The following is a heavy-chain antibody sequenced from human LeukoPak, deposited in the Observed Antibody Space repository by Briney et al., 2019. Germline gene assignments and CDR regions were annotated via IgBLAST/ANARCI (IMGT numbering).Heavy chain of an antibody. Sequence: GESLRLSCAASGFTFSNYAMSWVRQAPGKGLEWVSAISGFGESTHYADSVKGRFTISRDNSRNTVFVQMTSPRDDDTAIYYCAKGHSSSWYNFDYWGQGILVTVSS. CDR2: ISGFGEST. CDR3: AKGHSSSWYNFDY. V-gene: IGHV3-23*01. D-gene: IGHD6-13*01. CDR1: GFTFSNYA. J-gene: IGHJ4*02.